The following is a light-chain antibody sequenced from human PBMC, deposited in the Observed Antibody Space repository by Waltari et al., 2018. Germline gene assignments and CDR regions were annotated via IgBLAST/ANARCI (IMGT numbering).Light chain of an antibody. J-gene: IGLJ2*01. Sequence: SYELTPPPSVSVSPGQTASIPRPGDQLGEKSASWYQQKPGQSPIVVIYQDTMRPSGIPERFSGSNSGNTATLTISGTQAMDEADYYCQAWDSSTEHVVFGGGTKLTVL. CDR2: QDT. CDR3: QAWDSSTEHVV. V-gene: IGLV3-1*01. CDR1: QLGEKS.